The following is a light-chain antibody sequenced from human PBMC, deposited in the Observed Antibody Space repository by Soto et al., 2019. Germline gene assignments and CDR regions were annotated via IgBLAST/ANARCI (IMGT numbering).Light chain of an antibody. V-gene: IGKV3-15*01. Sequence: EIMMTQSPATLSVSPGERATLSCRASQTVSSDLAWYQQRPGQAPRLLIYGASTRAPGVTGRFTGSGFGTDFTLTISSLQSEDFAVYYCQQYNRWPPYSFGQGTKLEIK. J-gene: IGKJ2*03. CDR2: GAS. CDR3: QQYNRWPPYS. CDR1: QTVSSD.